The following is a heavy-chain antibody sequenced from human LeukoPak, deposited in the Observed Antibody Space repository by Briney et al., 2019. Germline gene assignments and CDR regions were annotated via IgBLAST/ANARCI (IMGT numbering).Heavy chain of an antibody. D-gene: IGHD3-22*01. CDR1: GFTFSSYA. V-gene: IGHV3-23*01. CDR3: AKHGPVLNYDSSGYYHDY. CDR2: ISGSGGST. J-gene: IGHJ4*02. Sequence: GGSLRLXCAASGFTFSSYAMSWVRQAPGKGLESVSAISGSGGSTYYGDSVKGRFTISRDNSKNTLYLQMNSLRAEDTAVYYCAKHGPVLNYDSSGYYHDYWGQGTLVTVSS.